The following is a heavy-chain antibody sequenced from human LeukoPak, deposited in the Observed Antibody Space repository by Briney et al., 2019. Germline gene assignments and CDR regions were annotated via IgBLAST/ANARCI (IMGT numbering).Heavy chain of an antibody. CDR3: FCGSRFVYHFDY. D-gene: IGHD2-21*01. CDR2: ISSDSYYI. J-gene: IGHJ4*02. CDR1: GFTFSSYW. V-gene: IGHV3-21*01. Sequence: GGSLRLSCAASGFTFSSYWMSWVRQAPGKGLEWVSSISSDSYYIYYADSVRGRFTISRVNAKKSLYLQMSSLRAEDTAVYYCFCGSRFVYHFDYWGQGSLVTVSS.